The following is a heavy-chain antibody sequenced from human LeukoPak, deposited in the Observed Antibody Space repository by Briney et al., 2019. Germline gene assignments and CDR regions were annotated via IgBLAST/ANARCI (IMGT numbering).Heavy chain of an antibody. J-gene: IGHJ4*02. V-gene: IGHV3-30*04. D-gene: IGHD6-13*01. Sequence: PGRSLRLSCAASGFTFSSYAMHWVRQAPGKGLEWVAVISYDGSNKYYADSVKGRFTISRDNSKNTLYLQMNSLRAEDTAVYYCARDHGIAAAGPLFFFDYWGQGTLVTVSS. CDR1: GFTFSSYA. CDR2: ISYDGSNK. CDR3: ARDHGIAAAGPLFFFDY.